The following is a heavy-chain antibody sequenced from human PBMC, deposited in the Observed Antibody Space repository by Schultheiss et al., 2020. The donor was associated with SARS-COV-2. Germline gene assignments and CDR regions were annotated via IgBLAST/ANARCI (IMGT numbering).Heavy chain of an antibody. CDR3: ARLAGVNWFDP. CDR2: ISAYNGNT. Sequence: ISCKASGYTFTSYGISWVRQAPRQGLEWMGWISAYNGNTNYAQKLQGRVTMTTDTSTSTAYMELRSLRSDDTAVYYCARLAGVNWFDPWGQGTLVTVSS. J-gene: IGHJ5*02. V-gene: IGHV1-18*01. D-gene: IGHD7-27*01. CDR1: GYTFTSYG.